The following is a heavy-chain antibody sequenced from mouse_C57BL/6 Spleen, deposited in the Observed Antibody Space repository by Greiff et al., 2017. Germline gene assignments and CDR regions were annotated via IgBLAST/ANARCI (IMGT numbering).Heavy chain of an antibody. CDR2: IYPGRGST. J-gene: IGHJ4*01. V-gene: IGHV1-55*01. D-gene: IGHD2-4*01. Sequence: VQLQQSGAELVKPGASVKMSCKASGYTFPSYWITWVQQRPGQGLEWIGDIYPGRGSTNYNETFKSKATLTVDTSSSTAYMQLSSLTSEDSAVYYCARRSYDYDEGAMDYWGQGTSVTVSS. CDR1: GYTFPSYW. CDR3: ARRSYDYDEGAMDY.